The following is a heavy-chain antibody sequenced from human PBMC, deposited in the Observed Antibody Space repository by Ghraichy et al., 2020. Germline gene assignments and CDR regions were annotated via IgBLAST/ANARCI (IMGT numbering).Heavy chain of an antibody. CDR1: GGSISSCSFY. CDR2: IYYSGNT. V-gene: IGHV4-39*01. Sequence: SETLSLTCTVSGGSISSCSFYWGWIRQPPGQGLEWIGSIYYSGNTYYNPSLKSRVTISVDTSKNQFSLKLSSVTAADTAVYYCAGLTAVAGVGYWGQGTLVTVSS. D-gene: IGHD6-19*01. CDR3: AGLTAVAGVGY. J-gene: IGHJ4*02.